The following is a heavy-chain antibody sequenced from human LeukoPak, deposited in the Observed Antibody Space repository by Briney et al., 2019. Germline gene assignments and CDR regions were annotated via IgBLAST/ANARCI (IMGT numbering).Heavy chain of an antibody. CDR1: GGSICSSSYY. V-gene: IGHV4-39*01. D-gene: IGHD5-12*01. CDR2: IYYSGST. J-gene: IGHJ3*02. CDR3: ARHGGESIVAMILHAFDI. Sequence: PSETLSLTCTVSGGSICSSSYYWGWIRQPPGKGLEWIGSIYYSGSTYYNPSLKSRVTISVDTSKNQFSLKLSSVTAADTAVYYCARHGGESIVAMILHAFDIWGQGTMVTVSS.